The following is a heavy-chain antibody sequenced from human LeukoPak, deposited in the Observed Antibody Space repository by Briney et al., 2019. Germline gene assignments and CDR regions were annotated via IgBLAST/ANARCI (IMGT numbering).Heavy chain of an antibody. CDR1: GGSISSYY. V-gene: IGHV4-4*07. Sequence: SETLSLTCTVSGGSISSYYWSWIRQPAGKGLEWIGRIYTSGSTNYNASLKSRVSMSVDTSKNQFSLKLSSVTAADTAVYYCARRGYSSSWEAFDIWGQGTMVTVSS. CDR2: IYTSGST. D-gene: IGHD6-13*01. J-gene: IGHJ3*02. CDR3: ARRGYSSSWEAFDI.